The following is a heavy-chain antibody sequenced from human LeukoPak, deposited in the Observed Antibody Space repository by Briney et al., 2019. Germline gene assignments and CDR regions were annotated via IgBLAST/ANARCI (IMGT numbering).Heavy chain of an antibody. CDR2: IYTGRTT. J-gene: IGHJ4*02. D-gene: IGHD6-19*01. CDR3: TKATKWLAFDD. V-gene: IGHV4-59*11. Sequence: SETLSLTCTVSGDSTSSHFWSWIRQPPGKGLEWIGNIYTGRTTHYNPAHKSGVTISIDTSENQLSPHLASVSAADTAVYYCTKATKWLAFDDWGRGTLVTVSS. CDR1: GDSTSSHF.